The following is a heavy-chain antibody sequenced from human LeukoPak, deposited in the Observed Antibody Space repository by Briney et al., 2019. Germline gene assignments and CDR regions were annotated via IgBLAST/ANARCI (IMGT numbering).Heavy chain of an antibody. D-gene: IGHD6-6*01. CDR1: GGSISSYY. CDR2: IYYSGST. Sequence: SETLSLTCTVSGGSISSYYWSWIRQPPGKGLEWIGYIYYSGSTNYNPSLKSRVTISVDTSKNQFSLKLSSVTAADTAVYYCARSSSLIPPYDAFDIWGQGTMVTVSS. J-gene: IGHJ3*02. CDR3: ARSSSLIPPYDAFDI. V-gene: IGHV4-59*01.